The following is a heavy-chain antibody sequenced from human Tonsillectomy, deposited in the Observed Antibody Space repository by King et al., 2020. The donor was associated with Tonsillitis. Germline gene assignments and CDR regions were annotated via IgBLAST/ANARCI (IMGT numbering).Heavy chain of an antibody. Sequence: MQLVQSGPEVKKPGTSVKVSCKASGFIFTSSVMQWVRQARGQRLEWIGWIVVGSGNTNYAQRFQERVTITRDMSTSTAYMELSSLRSEDTAVYYCAARNYYDSSGYYNWFDPWGQGTLVTVSS. CDR1: GFIFTSSV. D-gene: IGHD3-22*01. V-gene: IGHV1-58*02. J-gene: IGHJ5*02. CDR2: IVVGSGNT. CDR3: AARNYYDSSGYYNWFDP.